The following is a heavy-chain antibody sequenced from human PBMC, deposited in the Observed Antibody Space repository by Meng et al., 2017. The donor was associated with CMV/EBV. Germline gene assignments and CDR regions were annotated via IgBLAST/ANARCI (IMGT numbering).Heavy chain of an antibody. Sequence: LSLTGAASGFTFSSYAMHWVRQAPGKGLEWVAVISYDGSNKYYADSVKGRFTISRDNSKNTLYLQMNSLRAEDTAVYYCARGTYYDFWSGYCPSCYYYGMDVWGQGTTVTVSS. V-gene: IGHV3-30-3*01. CDR2: ISYDGSNK. D-gene: IGHD3-3*01. J-gene: IGHJ6*02. CDR1: GFTFSSYA. CDR3: ARGTYYDFWSGYCPSCYYYGMDV.